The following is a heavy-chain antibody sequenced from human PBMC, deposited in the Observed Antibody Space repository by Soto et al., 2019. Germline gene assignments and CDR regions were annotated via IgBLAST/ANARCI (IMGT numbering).Heavy chain of an antibody. J-gene: IGHJ5*02. V-gene: IGHV3-74*01. D-gene: IGHD2-15*01. CDR1: GFTFSSYW. Sequence: GGSLRLSCAASGFTFSSYWMHWVRQAPGKGLVWVSRINSDGSSTSYADSVKGRFTISRDNAKNTLYLQMNSLRAEDTAVYYCASRYCSGGSCPNWFDPRGQGTLVTVSS. CDR2: INSDGSST. CDR3: ASRYCSGGSCPNWFDP.